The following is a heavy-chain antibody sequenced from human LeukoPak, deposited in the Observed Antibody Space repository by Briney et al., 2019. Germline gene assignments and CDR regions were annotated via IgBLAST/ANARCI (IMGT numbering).Heavy chain of an antibody. CDR2: ISAYDGNT. CDR1: GYTFTSYG. D-gene: IGHD3-3*01. CDR3: ARGSSTYDFWSGHYYYYGMDV. V-gene: IGHV1-18*01. J-gene: IGHJ6*02. Sequence: ASVKVSCKASGYTFTSYGISWVRQAPGQGLEWMGWISAYDGNTNYAQKLQGRVTMTTDTSTGTAYMELRSLRSDDTAVYYCARGSSTYDFWSGHYYYYGMDVWGQGTTVTVSS.